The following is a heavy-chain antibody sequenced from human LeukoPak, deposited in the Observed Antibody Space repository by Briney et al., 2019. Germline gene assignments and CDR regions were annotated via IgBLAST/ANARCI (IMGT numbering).Heavy chain of an antibody. J-gene: IGHJ4*02. CDR3: AKGTGYSSSWLTFDY. CDR1: GFTFSSYA. D-gene: IGHD6-13*01. CDR2: ISGSGGST. V-gene: IGHV3-23*01. Sequence: GGSLRLSCAASGFTFSSYAMSWVRRAPGKGLEWVSAISGSGGSTYYADSVKGRFTISRDNSKNTLYLQMNSLRAEDTAVYYCAKGTGYSSSWLTFDYWGQGTLVTVSS.